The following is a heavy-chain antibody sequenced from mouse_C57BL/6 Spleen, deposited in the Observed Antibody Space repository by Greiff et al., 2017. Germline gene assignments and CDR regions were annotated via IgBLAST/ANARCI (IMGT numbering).Heavy chain of an antibody. CDR2: INPYNGGT. V-gene: IGHV1-19*01. CDR1: GYTFTDYY. J-gene: IGHJ4*01. D-gene: IGHD2-5*01. Sequence: VQLQQSGPVLVKPGASVKMSCKASGYTFTDYYMNWVKQSHGKSLEWIGVINPYNGGTSYNQKFKGKATLTVDKSSSTAYMELNSLTSEDSAVYYCARRRYSKGSYYYAMDYWGQGTSVTVSS. CDR3: ARRRYSKGSYYYAMDY.